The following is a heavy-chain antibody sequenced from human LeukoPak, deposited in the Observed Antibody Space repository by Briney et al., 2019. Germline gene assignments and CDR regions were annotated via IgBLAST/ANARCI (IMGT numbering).Heavy chain of an antibody. CDR2: ISSSSSYI. Sequence: GGSLRLSCAASGFTFSSYSMNWVRQAPGKGLEWVSSISSSSSYIYYADSVKGRFTISRDNATNSLYLQMNSLRAEDTAVYYCARTFGELFDYYGMDVWGKGTTVTVSS. J-gene: IGHJ6*04. CDR3: ARTFGELFDYYGMDV. D-gene: IGHD3-10*01. V-gene: IGHV3-21*01. CDR1: GFTFSSYS.